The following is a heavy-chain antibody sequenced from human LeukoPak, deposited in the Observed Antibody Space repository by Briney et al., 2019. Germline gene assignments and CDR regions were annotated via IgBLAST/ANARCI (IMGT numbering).Heavy chain of an antibody. D-gene: IGHD3-22*01. Sequence: GASVKVSCKASGYTFTGYYMHWVRQAPGQGLEWMGWINPNSGGTNYAENFQGRVNMTGDTSISTAYMELSRLKSDDTAVYYCARDGYYYDSSGYSYGFDYWGQGTLVTVSS. CDR3: ARDGYYYDSSGYSYGFDY. CDR2: INPNSGGT. J-gene: IGHJ4*02. CDR1: GYTFTGYY. V-gene: IGHV1-2*02.